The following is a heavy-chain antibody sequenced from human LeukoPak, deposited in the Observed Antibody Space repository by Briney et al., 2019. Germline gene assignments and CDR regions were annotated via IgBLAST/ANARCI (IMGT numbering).Heavy chain of an antibody. V-gene: IGHV1-24*01. D-gene: IGHD3-16*01. CDR1: EYTLTEFS. CDR2: FDPEDGET. J-gene: IGHJ4*02. Sequence: ASVKVSCKVSEYTLTEFSMHWVRQAPGKGLEWMGRFDPEDGETIYAQEFQGRVTMTEDTSTDTAYMELSSLRSEDTAVYYCATDRGGDRFDYWGQGTLVTVSS. CDR3: ATDRGGDRFDY.